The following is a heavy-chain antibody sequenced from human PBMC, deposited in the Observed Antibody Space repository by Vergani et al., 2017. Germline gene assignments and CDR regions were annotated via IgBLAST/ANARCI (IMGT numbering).Heavy chain of an antibody. CDR3: AKDVQRDDGDYFDY. CDR2: ISGSGGST. D-gene: IGHD5-24*01. CDR1: GFTFSSYA. J-gene: IGHJ4*02. V-gene: IGHV3-23*01. Sequence: EVQLLESGGGLVKPGGSLRLSCAASGFTFSSYAMSWVRQAPGKGREWVSAISGSGGSTYYADSVKGRFTISRDNSKNTLDLQMHSLRAEDTAVYYCAKDVQRDDGDYFDYWGQGTLVTVSS.